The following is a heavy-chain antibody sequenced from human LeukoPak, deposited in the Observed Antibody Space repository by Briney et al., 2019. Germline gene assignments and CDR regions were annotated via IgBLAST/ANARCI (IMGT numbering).Heavy chain of an antibody. J-gene: IGHJ6*02. Sequence: GASVKVSCKASGYTFTSYYMHWVRQAPGQGLEWMGIINPSGGSTSYAQKFQGRVTMTRDTSTSTVYVELSSLRSEDTAVYYCARAGSSGWPYYYYGMDVWGQGTTVTVSS. D-gene: IGHD6-19*01. CDR2: INPSGGST. V-gene: IGHV1-46*01. CDR3: ARAGSSGWPYYYYGMDV. CDR1: GYTFTSYY.